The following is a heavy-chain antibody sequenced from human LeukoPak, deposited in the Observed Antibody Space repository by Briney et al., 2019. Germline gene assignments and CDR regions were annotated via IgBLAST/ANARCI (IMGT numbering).Heavy chain of an antibody. CDR2: IIETGASP. V-gene: IGHV3-23*01. J-gene: IGHJ4*02. CDR1: GFSFSLYA. CDR3: ARRGAGSGGLDY. D-gene: IGHD6-19*01. Sequence: PGGSLRLSCAASGFSFSLYAMNWVRQAPGKGLGWVSTIIETGASPYYADSVRGRFTVSRDSSKNMFYLQMNSLRAEDTAIYYCARRGAGSGGLDYWGQGTLVTVSS.